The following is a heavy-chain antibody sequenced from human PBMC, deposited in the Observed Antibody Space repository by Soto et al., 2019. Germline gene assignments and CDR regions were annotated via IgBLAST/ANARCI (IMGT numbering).Heavy chain of an antibody. CDR2: IWYDGSNK. Sequence: QVQLVESGGGVVQPGRSLRLSCAASGFTFSSYGMHWVRQAPGKGLEGVAVIWYDGSNKYYADSVKGRFTISRDNSKNTLYLQMNSLRAEDTAVYYCARDGETYYYGSGSHFDYWGQGTLVTVSS. CDR1: GFTFSSYG. CDR3: ARDGETYYYGSGSHFDY. J-gene: IGHJ4*02. D-gene: IGHD3-10*01. V-gene: IGHV3-33*01.